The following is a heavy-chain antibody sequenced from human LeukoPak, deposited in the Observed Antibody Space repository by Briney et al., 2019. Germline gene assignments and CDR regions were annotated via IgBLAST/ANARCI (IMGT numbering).Heavy chain of an antibody. D-gene: IGHD6-19*01. CDR2: IKEDGSIQ. Sequence: GGSLRLSCVASGFTFSSYWMTWVRQAPGKGLEWLANIKEDGSIQYYLDSVRGRLTISRDNAKTSVYLQLNSLRADDTAAYYCARDVWTGVAVSDYWGQGTLVTVSS. CDR1: GFTFSSYW. CDR3: ARDVWTGVAVSDY. J-gene: IGHJ4*02. V-gene: IGHV3-7*01.